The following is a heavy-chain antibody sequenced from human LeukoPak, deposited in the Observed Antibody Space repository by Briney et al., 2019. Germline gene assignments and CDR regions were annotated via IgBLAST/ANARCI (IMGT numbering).Heavy chain of an antibody. D-gene: IGHD3-22*01. V-gene: IGHV1-2*02. CDR1: GYIFTDYY. CDR2: INPNSGGT. Sequence: ASVKVSCKASGYIFTDYYMYWVRQAPGQGPEWMGWINPNSGGTNYAQKFQGRVTMTRDTSTSTAYMELSRLKSDDTAVYYCARFTTAKGHGYYYFDYWGQGTLVTVSS. J-gene: IGHJ4*02. CDR3: ARFTTAKGHGYYYFDY.